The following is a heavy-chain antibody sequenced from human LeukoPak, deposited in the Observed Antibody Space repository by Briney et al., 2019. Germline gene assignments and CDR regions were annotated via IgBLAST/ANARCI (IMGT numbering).Heavy chain of an antibody. J-gene: IGHJ6*02. CDR2: INHSGST. CDR3: ARAVSSSYLGYYYYGMDV. CDR1: GGSFSGYY. D-gene: IGHD6-6*01. V-gene: IGHV4-34*01. Sequence: PSETLFLTCAVYGGSFSGYYWSWIRQPPGKGLEWIGEINHSGSTNYNPSLKSRVTISVDTSKNQFSLKLSSVTAADTAVYYCARAVSSSYLGYYYYGMDVWGQGTTVTVSS.